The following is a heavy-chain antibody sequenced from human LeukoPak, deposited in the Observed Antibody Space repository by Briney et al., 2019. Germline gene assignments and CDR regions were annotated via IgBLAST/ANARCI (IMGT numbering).Heavy chain of an antibody. Sequence: SETLSLTCTVSGYSISSGYYWGWIRQPPGKGLEWIGSIYHSGSTYYNPSLKSRVTISVDTSKTQFSLKLSSVTAADTAVYYCARSLVGATTHYYYYYMDVWGKGTTVTVSS. CDR2: IYHSGST. CDR3: ARSLVGATTHYYYYYMDV. CDR1: GYSISSGYY. V-gene: IGHV4-38-2*02. J-gene: IGHJ6*03. D-gene: IGHD1-26*01.